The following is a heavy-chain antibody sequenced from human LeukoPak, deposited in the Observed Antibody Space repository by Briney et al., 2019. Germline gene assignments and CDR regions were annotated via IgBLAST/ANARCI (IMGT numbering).Heavy chain of an antibody. D-gene: IGHD1-1*01. CDR3: ARQESGFVSVVYWKRFDP. V-gene: IGHV1-2*02. J-gene: IGHJ5*02. CDR1: GYTFTAYY. Sequence: ASVKVSCKASGYTFTAYYMHWVRQAPGQGLEWMGWINPHSGDTHYAQNFQGRVTMTRDTSISTAYMELSRLSSDDTAVYYCARQESGFVSVVYWKRFDPWGQGSLVTVSS. CDR2: INPHSGDT.